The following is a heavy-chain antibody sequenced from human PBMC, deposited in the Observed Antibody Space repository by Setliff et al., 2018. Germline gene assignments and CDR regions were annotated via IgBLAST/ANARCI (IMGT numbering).Heavy chain of an antibody. Sequence: KASETLSLTYSVSGGSITSRSYYWGWIRQSPGKGLEWLGTIYYSGTTYYNSSLRSRVSISTDTSKNEFSLRLSSVTAADTAVYYCVKPTWAGEVSSPFAFWFESWGQGTLVTVSS. CDR1: GGSITSRSYY. V-gene: IGHV4-39*01. CDR3: VKPTWAGEVSSPFAFWFES. CDR2: IYYSGTT. D-gene: IGHD3-3*01. J-gene: IGHJ5*01.